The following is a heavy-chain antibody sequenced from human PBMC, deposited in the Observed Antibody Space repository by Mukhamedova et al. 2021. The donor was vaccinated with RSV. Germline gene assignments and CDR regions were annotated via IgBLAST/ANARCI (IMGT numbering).Heavy chain of an antibody. D-gene: IGHD3-10*01. CDR2: ISHDGSYK. Sequence: GLEWVADISHDGSYKYYADSVNGRFTISRDNSKNTLYLQMNSLRAEDTAVYYCGLGSDQFERERRGVNWIDPWGQGTLVTVSS. J-gene: IGHJ5*02. V-gene: IGHV3-30*04. CDR3: GLGSDQFERERRGVNWIDP.